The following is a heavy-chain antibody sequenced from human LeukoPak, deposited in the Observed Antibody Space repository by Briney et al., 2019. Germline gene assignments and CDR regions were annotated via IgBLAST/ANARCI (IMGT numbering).Heavy chain of an antibody. J-gene: IGHJ4*02. Sequence: PSETLSLTCTVSGGSISSYYWSWIRQPPGKGLEWIGYIYYSGSANYNPSLKSRATISVDTSKKQFSLKVSSVTAADTAVYYCARLSVTTTFFDYWGQGTLVTVFS. D-gene: IGHD4-17*01. CDR1: GGSISSYY. CDR2: IYYSGSA. CDR3: ARLSVTTTFFDY. V-gene: IGHV4-59*08.